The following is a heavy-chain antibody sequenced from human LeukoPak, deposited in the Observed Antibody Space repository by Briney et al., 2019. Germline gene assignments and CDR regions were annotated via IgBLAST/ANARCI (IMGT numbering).Heavy chain of an antibody. J-gene: IGHJ4*02. CDR2: VCGDDSTI. CDR1: GFTFSTYA. V-gene: IGHV3-23*01. D-gene: IGHD4/OR15-4a*01. CDR3: VKASGASCFSAFED. Sequence: GGSLRLSCATSGFTFSTYAMSWVRQAPGKGLEWVSNVCGDDSTIYYVDSVKGRFAISSDNSRNTLYLQMNSLRAEDTAVYYCVKASGASCFSAFEDWGQGTLVTVSS.